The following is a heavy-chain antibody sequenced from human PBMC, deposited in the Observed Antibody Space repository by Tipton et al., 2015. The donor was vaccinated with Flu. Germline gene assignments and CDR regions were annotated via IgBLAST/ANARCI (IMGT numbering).Heavy chain of an antibody. J-gene: IGHJ5*02. Sequence: LRLSCTVSGGSISSGDYYWSWIRQPPGKGLEWIGHISYSGTTYYNPSLKSRVSVSVDPSKSQFSLRLTSVTDADTAVYYWARRDYSNYVSEPKNWFDLWGQGALVTVSS. D-gene: IGHD4-11*01. V-gene: IGHV4-30-4*01. CDR3: ARRDYSNYVSEPKNWFDL. CDR1: GGSISSGDYY. CDR2: ISYSGTT.